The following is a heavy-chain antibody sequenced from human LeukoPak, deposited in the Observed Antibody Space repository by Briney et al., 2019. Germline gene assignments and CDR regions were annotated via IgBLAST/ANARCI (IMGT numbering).Heavy chain of an antibody. CDR3: ARGRGGIAVAGPFDY. D-gene: IGHD6-19*01. CDR1: GGSFSGYY. CDR2: INHSGST. J-gene: IGHJ4*02. V-gene: IGHV4-34*01. Sequence: SETLSLTCAVYGGSFSGYYWSWIRQPPGKGLEWIGEINHSGSTNYNPSLKSRVTISVDTSKDQFSLKLSSVTAADTAVYYCARGRGGIAVAGPFDYWGQGTLVTVSS.